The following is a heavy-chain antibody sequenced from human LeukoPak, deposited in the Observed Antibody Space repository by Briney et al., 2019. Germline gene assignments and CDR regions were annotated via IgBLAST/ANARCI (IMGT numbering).Heavy chain of an antibody. J-gene: IGHJ4*02. V-gene: IGHV3-20*04. D-gene: IGHD5-18*01. CDR3: ARGTMDTAMVSVDFDY. CDR2: INWNCGST. Sequence: PGGSLRLSCAASGFTFDDYGMIWVRQAPGKGLEWVSGINWNCGSTGYADSVKGRFTISRDNAKNSLYLQMNSLRAEDTALYYCARGTMDTAMVSVDFDYWGKGTMVTVS. CDR1: GFTFDDYG.